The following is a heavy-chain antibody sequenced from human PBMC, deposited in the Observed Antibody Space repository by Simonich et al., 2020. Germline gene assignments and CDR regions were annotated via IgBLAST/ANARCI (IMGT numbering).Heavy chain of an antibody. D-gene: IGHD5-18*01. J-gene: IGHJ4*02. CDR1: GFTFSSYS. V-gene: IGHV3-21*01. CDR3: ARDVDTAMVFDY. CDR2: LSSSSSYI. Sequence: EVQLVESGGGLVKPGGSLRLSCAASGFTFSSYSMNWVRQAPGNELEWFSSLSSSSSYIYYADSVKGRFTISRDNAKNSLYLQMNSLRAEDTAVYYCARDVDTAMVFDYWGQGTLVTVSS.